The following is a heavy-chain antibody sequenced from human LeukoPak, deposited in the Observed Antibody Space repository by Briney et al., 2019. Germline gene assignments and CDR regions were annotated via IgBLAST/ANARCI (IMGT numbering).Heavy chain of an antibody. D-gene: IGHD2-21*02. J-gene: IGHJ4*02. CDR2: IIHSGST. Sequence: SETLSLTCAVYGGSYSGYYWSWIRQPPGKGLEWIGEIIHSGSTNYNPSLKSRVTVSIDTSKNQVSLKLRSVTAADTAIYYCARGHSSVATGIPYYFDYWGRGTLVTVSS. V-gene: IGHV4-34*01. CDR1: GGSYSGYY. CDR3: ARGHSSVATGIPYYFDY.